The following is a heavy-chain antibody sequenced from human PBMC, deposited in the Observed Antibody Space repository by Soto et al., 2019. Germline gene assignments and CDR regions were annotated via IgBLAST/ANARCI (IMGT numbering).Heavy chain of an antibody. J-gene: IGHJ6*02. CDR1: GGSISSGDYY. Sequence: QVQLQESGPGLVKPSQTLSLTCTVSGGSISSGDYYWSWIRQPPGKGLEWIGYIHGSGSIYYNPSLKSRVTISVDTSKNQFSLKLSSVTAADTAVYYCARAMSEDGMDVWGQGTTVTVSS. V-gene: IGHV4-30-4*01. CDR3: ARAMSEDGMDV. CDR2: IHGSGSI.